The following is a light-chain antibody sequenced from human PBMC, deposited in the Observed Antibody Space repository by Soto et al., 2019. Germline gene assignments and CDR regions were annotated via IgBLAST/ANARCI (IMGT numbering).Light chain of an antibody. J-gene: IGLJ1*01. CDR2: GVS. Sequence: QSVLTQPASVSGSPGQSITISCTGTSSDVGGYNYVSWYQQHPGKAPKLMIYGVSNRPSGVSNRFSGSKSGNTASLTISGLQAGDEADYYCSSYTSSSTRLYVFGTGTKVTVL. CDR1: SSDVGGYNY. V-gene: IGLV2-14*01. CDR3: SSYTSSSTRLYV.